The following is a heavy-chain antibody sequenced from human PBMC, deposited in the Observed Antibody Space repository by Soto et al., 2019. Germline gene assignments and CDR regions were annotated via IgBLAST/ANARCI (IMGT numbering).Heavy chain of an antibody. CDR3: ARHLVGSSMGHFDY. CDR2: IYPYDSYT. V-gene: IGHV5-51*01. J-gene: IGHJ4*02. Sequence: GESLKISCKPSGYNFLTYWIGWVRQMPGKGLEWMGTIYPYDSYTRYSPSFQGQVTLSADRSITTAYLQWSDLRASDTAKYFCARHLVGSSMGHFDYWGQGTLVTVSS. CDR1: GYNFLTYW. D-gene: IGHD1-26*01.